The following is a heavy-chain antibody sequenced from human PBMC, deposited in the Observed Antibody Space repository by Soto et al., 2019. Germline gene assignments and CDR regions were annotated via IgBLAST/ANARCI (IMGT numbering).Heavy chain of an antibody. D-gene: IGHD5-18*01. CDR1: GFTFSTYS. J-gene: IGHJ4*02. Sequence: EVQLVESGGGLVQPGGSLRLSCAASGFTFSTYSMNWVRQAPGKGLEWISYISSSSTTIYYADSVRGRFTISRDNAKNSLYLQMDSLIPEDTAVYYCARGHSIDYWGQGTLVAVSS. V-gene: IGHV3-48*04. CDR3: ARGHSIDY. CDR2: ISSSSTTI.